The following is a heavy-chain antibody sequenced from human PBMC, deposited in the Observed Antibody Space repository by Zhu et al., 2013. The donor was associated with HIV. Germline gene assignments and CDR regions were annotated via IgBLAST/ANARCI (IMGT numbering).Heavy chain of an antibody. CDR2: FISMFDIA. V-gene: IGHV1-69*01. CDR3: GRDSRISSGGAVSYYGLDI. CDR1: GGTFSSYF. Sequence: QVQLVQSGAEVKKPGSSVKVSCKASGGTFSSYFISWVRQAPGQGLEWMGGFISMFDIANYAQKFQGRVTITADESTSTAYMELSSLSSEDTAVYYCGRDSRISSGGAVSYYGLDIWGQGTTVTVSS. D-gene: IGHD3-10*01. J-gene: IGHJ6*02.